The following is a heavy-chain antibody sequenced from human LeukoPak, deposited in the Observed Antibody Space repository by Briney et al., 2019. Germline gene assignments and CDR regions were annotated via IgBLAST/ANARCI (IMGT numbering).Heavy chain of an antibody. J-gene: IGHJ6*02. CDR3: AREGYYHGSGTYSPPRYYGMDV. Sequence: ASAKVSCKSSGYTFSGYGISWVRQAPGQGLEWMGWISPYNGNTQYAQKLQGRVRMTTDISTTTAYMELRSLRSDDTAVYFCAREGYYHGSGTYSPPRYYGMDVWGQGTTVTVSS. D-gene: IGHD3-10*01. CDR2: ISPYNGNT. CDR1: GYTFSGYG. V-gene: IGHV1-18*01.